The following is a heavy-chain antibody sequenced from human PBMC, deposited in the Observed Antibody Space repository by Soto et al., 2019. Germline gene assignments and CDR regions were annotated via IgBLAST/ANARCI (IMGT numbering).Heavy chain of an antibody. CDR1: GGTFSSYA. D-gene: IGHD6-19*01. CDR3: AIAEARQFDSSGWYRLNPGYFDL. CDR2: IIPIFGTA. V-gene: IGHV1-69*01. Sequence: QVQLVQSGAEVKKPGSSVKVSCKASGGTFSSYAISWVRQAPGQGLEWMGGIIPIFGTANYAQKFQGRVTITADESTSTAYMELSSLRSEDTAVYYCAIAEARQFDSSGWYRLNPGYFDLWGRGTLVTVSS. J-gene: IGHJ2*01.